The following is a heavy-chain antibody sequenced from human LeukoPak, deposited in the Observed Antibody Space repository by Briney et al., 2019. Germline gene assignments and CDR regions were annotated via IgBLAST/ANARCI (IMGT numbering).Heavy chain of an antibody. Sequence: GGSLRLSCAASGFTFTSYSMNWVRQAPGKGLEWISFISTTSRFISYAHSVKGRFTISRDNAKNSLYLQMNSLRADDTAVYYCARDLRGYAYWGQGTLVTVSS. V-gene: IGHV3-21*01. CDR3: ARDLRGYAY. CDR2: ISTTSRFI. D-gene: IGHD3-22*01. CDR1: GFTFTSYS. J-gene: IGHJ1*01.